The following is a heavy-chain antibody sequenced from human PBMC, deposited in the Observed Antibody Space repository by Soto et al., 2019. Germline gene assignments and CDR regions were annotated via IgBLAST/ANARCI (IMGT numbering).Heavy chain of an antibody. CDR1: GGSISSYY. V-gene: IGHV4-59*01. CDR2: IYYSGST. CDR3: ARIRAQKYYDILTGYYPYYYYGMDV. J-gene: IGHJ6*02. Sequence: SETLSLTCTVSGGSISSYYWSWIRQPPGKGLEWIGYIYYSGSTNYNPSLKGRVTISVDTSKNQFSLKLSSVTAADTAVYYCARIRAQKYYDILTGYYPYYYYGMDVWGQGTTVTVSS. D-gene: IGHD3-9*01.